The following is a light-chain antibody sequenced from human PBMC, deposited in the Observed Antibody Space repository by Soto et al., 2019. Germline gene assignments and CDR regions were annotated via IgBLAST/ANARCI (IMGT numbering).Light chain of an antibody. J-gene: IGKJ5*01. Sequence: IVLKQSPATLSLSPGESATLSCRASRSVRNYLAWYQQKPGQAPRLLIYDASSRPTDIPARFSGSGSGTDLTITISSLEPEDFALYYCQQRSNWPITFGQGTRLEIK. CDR1: RSVRNY. CDR2: DAS. CDR3: QQRSNWPIT. V-gene: IGKV3-11*01.